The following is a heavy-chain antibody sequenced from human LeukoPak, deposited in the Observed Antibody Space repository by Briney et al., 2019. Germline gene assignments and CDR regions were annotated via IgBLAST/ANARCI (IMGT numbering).Heavy chain of an antibody. D-gene: IGHD3-10*01. CDR1: GYTFTSYG. CDR2: ISAYNGNT. J-gene: IGHJ5*02. Sequence: ASVKVSCKASGYTFTSYGISWVRQAPGQGLEWMGWISAYNGNTNYAQKLQGRVTMTTDTSTSTAYMELRSLGSDDTAVYYCARVLRGYYGSGTTGWFDPWGQGTLVTVSS. V-gene: IGHV1-18*01. CDR3: ARVLRGYYGSGTTGWFDP.